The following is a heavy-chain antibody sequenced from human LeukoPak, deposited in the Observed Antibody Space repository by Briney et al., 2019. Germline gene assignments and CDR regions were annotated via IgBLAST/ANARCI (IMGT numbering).Heavy chain of an antibody. CDR2: IYHSGST. CDR3: ASYYGDYVGWFDP. CDR1: GGSISSGGYS. V-gene: IGHV4-30-2*01. Sequence: SQTLSLTCAVSGGSISSGGYSWSWIRQPPGKGLEWIGYIYHSGSTYYNPSLKSRATISVDRSKNQFSLKLSSVTAADTAVYYCASYYGDYVGWFDPWGQGTLVTVSS. J-gene: IGHJ5*02. D-gene: IGHD4-17*01.